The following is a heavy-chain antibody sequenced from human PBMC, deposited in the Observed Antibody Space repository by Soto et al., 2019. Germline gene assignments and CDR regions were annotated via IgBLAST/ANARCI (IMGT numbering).Heavy chain of an antibody. Sequence: QVQLVQSGAEVKKPGASVKVSCKASGYTFTSYGISWVRQAPGQGLEWMGWTSAYNGNTNNAQKLQGRVTMTTDTTTTTDYMGLRCLRSGGSALDDWAGSACYDIVTCYYTVMAHWGQGPLVTVSS. D-gene: IGHD3-9*01. CDR2: TSAYNGNT. CDR1: GYTFTSYG. CDR3: AGSACYDIVTCYYTVMAH. V-gene: IGHV1-18*01. J-gene: IGHJ4*02.